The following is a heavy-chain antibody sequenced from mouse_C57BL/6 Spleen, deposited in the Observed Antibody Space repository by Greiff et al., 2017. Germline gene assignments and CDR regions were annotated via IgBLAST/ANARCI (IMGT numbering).Heavy chain of an antibody. V-gene: IGHV1-52*01. CDR1: GYTFTSYW. CDR3: ARRPPGTSWYFDV. D-gene: IGHD4-1*01. Sequence: QVQLQQPGAELVRPGSSVKLSCKASGYTFTSYWMHWVKQRPIQGLEWIGNIDPSDSETHYNQKFKDKATLTVDKSSSTAYVQLSSLTSEDSAVYYCARRPPGTSWYFDVWGTGTTVTVSS. J-gene: IGHJ1*03. CDR2: IDPSDSET.